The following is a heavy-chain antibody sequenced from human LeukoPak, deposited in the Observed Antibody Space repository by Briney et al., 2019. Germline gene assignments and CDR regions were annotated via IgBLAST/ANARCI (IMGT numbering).Heavy chain of an antibody. CDR1: GYSFTSYW. CDR3: ARGVGYCSGGSCYEVYDY. Sequence: GESLKISCKGSGYSFTSYWIGWVRQMPGKGLEWMGIIYPGDSDTRYSPSFQGQVTISADKSISTAYLQWSSLKASDTAMYYCARGVGYCSGGSCYEVYDYWGQGTLVIVSS. J-gene: IGHJ4*02. V-gene: IGHV5-51*01. D-gene: IGHD2-15*01. CDR2: IYPGDSDT.